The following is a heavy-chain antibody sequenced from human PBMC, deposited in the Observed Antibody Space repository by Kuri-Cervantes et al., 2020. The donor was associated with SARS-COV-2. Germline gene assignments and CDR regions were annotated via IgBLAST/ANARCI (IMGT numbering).Heavy chain of an antibody. CDR2: IIPIFGTA. CDR3: ARGVERLSYNWFDP. CDR1: GGTFSSYA. D-gene: IGHD1-1*01. Sequence: SVKVSCKASGGTFSSYAISWVRQAPGQGLEWMGGIIPIFGTASYAQKFQGRVTITADESTSTAYMELSSLRSEDTAVYYCARGVERLSYNWFDPWGQGTLVTVSS. J-gene: IGHJ5*02. V-gene: IGHV1-69*13.